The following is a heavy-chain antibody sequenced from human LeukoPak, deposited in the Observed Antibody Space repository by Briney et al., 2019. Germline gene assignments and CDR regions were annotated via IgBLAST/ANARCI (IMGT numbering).Heavy chain of an antibody. D-gene: IGHD3-22*01. CDR3: ARGKHYDSSGYYYDY. J-gene: IGHJ4*02. Sequence: SETLSLTCTVSGGSISSYYWSWIRQPPGKGLEWIGYIYYSGSTNYNPSLKSRVTISVDTSKNQFSLKLSSVTAADTAVYYCARGKHYDSSGYYYDYWGQGTLVTVSS. V-gene: IGHV4-59*01. CDR1: GGSISSYY. CDR2: IYYSGST.